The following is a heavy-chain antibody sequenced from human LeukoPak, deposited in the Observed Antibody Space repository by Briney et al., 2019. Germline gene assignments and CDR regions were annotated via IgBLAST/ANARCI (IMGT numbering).Heavy chain of an antibody. CDR3: ARDGNKYYFDY. J-gene: IGHJ4*02. Sequence: SETLSLTCTVSGGSISSYYWSWIRKPPGKGLEWLGYIYYSGSTNYNPSLKSRVTISLDTSQNQFSLKLSSVTAADTAVYYCARDGNKYYFDYWGQGTLVTVSS. CDR1: GGSISSYY. D-gene: IGHD2/OR15-2a*01. CDR2: IYYSGST. V-gene: IGHV4-59*01.